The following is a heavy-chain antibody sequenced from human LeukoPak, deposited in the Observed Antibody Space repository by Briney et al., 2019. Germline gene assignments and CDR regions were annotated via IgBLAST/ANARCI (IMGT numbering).Heavy chain of an antibody. Sequence: VASVNVSCKVSGYTFTDYYMHWAPQAPGKGLEWMGLVDAEDGETLYAEKFQGRVTITGDTSTDTAYMALRSLRCAHPAVFSCPTGDSSSYYGGQGTLVTVSS. J-gene: IGHJ4*02. CDR1: GYTFTDYY. V-gene: IGHV1-69-2*01. CDR3: PTGDSSSYY. D-gene: IGHD6-6*01. CDR2: VDAEDGET.